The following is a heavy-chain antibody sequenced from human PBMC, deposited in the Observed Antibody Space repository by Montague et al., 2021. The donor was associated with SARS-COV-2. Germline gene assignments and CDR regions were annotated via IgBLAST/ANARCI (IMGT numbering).Heavy chain of an antibody. Sequence: CAISGDSVSSNSGAWNWIRQSPSRGLEWLGRTYYRSKWYVDYAGSVRSRITINPDTSKNQFSLQMSSVTPDDTAVYYCARSKLLRSGYSSGWYGPGWFDPWGQGTPVTVSS. CDR1: GDSVSSNSGA. CDR2: TYYRSKWYV. CDR3: ARSKLLRSGYSSGWYGPGWFDP. J-gene: IGHJ5*02. V-gene: IGHV6-1*01. D-gene: IGHD6-19*01.